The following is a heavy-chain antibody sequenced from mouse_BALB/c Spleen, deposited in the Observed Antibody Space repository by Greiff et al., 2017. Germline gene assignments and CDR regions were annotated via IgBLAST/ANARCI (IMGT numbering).Heavy chain of an antibody. CDR3: ARDEDYGSSHTWFAY. Sequence: VQLVESGPGLVAPSQSLSITCTVSGFSLTSYGVHWVRQPPGKGLEWLGVIWAGGSTNYNSALMSRLSISKDNSKSQVFLKMNSLQTDDTAMYYCARDEDYGSSHTWFAYWGQGTLVTVSA. V-gene: IGHV2-9*02. D-gene: IGHD1-1*01. J-gene: IGHJ3*01. CDR1: GFSLTSYG. CDR2: IWAGGST.